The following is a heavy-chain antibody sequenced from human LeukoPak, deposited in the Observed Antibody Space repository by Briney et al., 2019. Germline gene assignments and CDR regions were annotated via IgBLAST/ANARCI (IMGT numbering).Heavy chain of an antibody. CDR2: IKQDGSEK. CDR3: ARVSGDIVVVVAATEQHFDY. J-gene: IGHJ4*02. D-gene: IGHD2-15*01. Sequence: GGSLRLSCAASGFTFSSYWMSWVRQAPGKGLEWVANIKQDGSEKYYVDSVKGRFTISRDNAKNSLYLQMNSLRAEDTAVYYCARVSGDIVVVVAATEQHFDYWGQGTLVTVSS. CDR1: GFTFSSYW. V-gene: IGHV3-7*01.